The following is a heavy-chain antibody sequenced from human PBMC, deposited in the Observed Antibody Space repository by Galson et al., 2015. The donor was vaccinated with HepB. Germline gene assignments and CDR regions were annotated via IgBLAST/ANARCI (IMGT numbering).Heavy chain of an antibody. Sequence: SLRLSCAASGFTFSSYWMSWVRQAPGKGLEWVANIKVDGSEMFYVDSVKGRFTISRDNAQKSVYLQMNSLRAEDTAVYYCAKHSSTWRSLWAFDIWGQGTMVTVSS. CDR1: GFTFSSYW. CDR2: IKVDGSEM. V-gene: IGHV3-7*03. CDR3: AKHSSTWRSLWAFDI. J-gene: IGHJ3*02. D-gene: IGHD6-13*01.